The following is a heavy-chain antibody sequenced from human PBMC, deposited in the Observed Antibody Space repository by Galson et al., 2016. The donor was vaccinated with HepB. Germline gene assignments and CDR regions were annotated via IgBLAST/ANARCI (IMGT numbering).Heavy chain of an antibody. CDR1: GYTFSSYN. V-gene: IGHV3-21*04. D-gene: IGHD6-6*01. Sequence: SLRLSCAASGYTFSSYNMNWVRQAPGTGLEWVSSISSSSSYMYYGDSVKGRFTISRDNAKNSLSLQMDSLRFEDTGVYYCARGALIAAGPGGYQFAMDVWGQGTTVTVSS. CDR3: ARGALIAAGPGGYQFAMDV. CDR2: ISSSSSYM. J-gene: IGHJ6*02.